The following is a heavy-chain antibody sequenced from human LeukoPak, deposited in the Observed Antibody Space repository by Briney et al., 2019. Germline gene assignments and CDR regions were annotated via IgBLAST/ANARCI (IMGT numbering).Heavy chain of an antibody. J-gene: IGHJ3*02. CDR1: GFTVSSNY. Sequence: GGSLRLSCAASGFTVSSNYMSWVRQAPGKGLEWVSVIYSGGSTYYADSVKGRFTISRDNSKNTLYLQMNSLRAEDTAVYYCARLSIAARPGAFDIWGQGTMVTVSS. V-gene: IGHV3-53*01. CDR3: ARLSIAARPGAFDI. D-gene: IGHD6-6*01. CDR2: IYSGGST.